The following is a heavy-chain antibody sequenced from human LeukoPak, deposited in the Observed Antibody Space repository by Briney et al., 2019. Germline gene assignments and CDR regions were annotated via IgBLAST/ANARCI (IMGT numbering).Heavy chain of an antibody. D-gene: IGHD6-13*01. Sequence: ASVKVSCKASGYTFTNYGISWVRQAPGQGREWGGWISAHNGQTIYTPSLQGRVTMTTDTSTNTAYMQLMSLTSGDAAVDYCVRDIALLAAAGYYFDHWGQRTHVADS. CDR3: VRDIALLAAAGYYFDH. CDR2: ISAHNGQT. V-gene: IGHV1-18*01. CDR1: GYTFTNYG. J-gene: IGHJ4*02.